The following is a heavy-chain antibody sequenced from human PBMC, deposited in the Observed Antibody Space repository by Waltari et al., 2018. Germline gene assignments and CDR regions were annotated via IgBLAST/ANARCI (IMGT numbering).Heavy chain of an antibody. V-gene: IGHV4-38-2*01. J-gene: IGHJ4*02. Sequence: QVQLQESGPGLVKPSETLSLTCAVSGYSISSAYYWGWIRPPPGQGLEWIGSIYHSGSTYYNPSLKSRVTISVDTSKNQFSLKLSSVTAADTAVYYCARLSRTVLWFRESYESGIPDYWGQGTLVTVSS. CDR1: GYSISSAYY. CDR2: IYHSGST. CDR3: ARLSRTVLWFRESYESGIPDY. D-gene: IGHD3-10*01.